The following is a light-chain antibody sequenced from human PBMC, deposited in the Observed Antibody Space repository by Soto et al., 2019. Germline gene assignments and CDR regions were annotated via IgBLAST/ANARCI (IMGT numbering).Light chain of an antibody. J-gene: IGKJ3*01. Sequence: EVVMTQSPATLSVSPGERVTLSCRASESVHRNLAWYQQKPGQGPSLLIYYASTRATGVPDRFTGSGSGTEFTLTISSLQSEDFGVYHCQHRSNWPPTFGPGTKVEIK. CDR2: YAS. CDR1: ESVHRN. CDR3: QHRSNWPPT. V-gene: IGKV3-15*01.